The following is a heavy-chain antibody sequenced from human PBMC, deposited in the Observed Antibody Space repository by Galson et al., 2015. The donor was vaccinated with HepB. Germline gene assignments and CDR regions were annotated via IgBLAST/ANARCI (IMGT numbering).Heavy chain of an antibody. CDR1: GFTFSGYY. D-gene: IGHD6-13*01. CDR3: ARDSSWYFMDV. Sequence: SLRLSCAASGFTFSGYYMSWIHQAPGKGLEWVSYISSSGSTIYYADSVKGRFTISRDNAKNSLYLQMNSLRAEDTAVYYCARDSSWYFMDVWGQGTTVTVSS. J-gene: IGHJ6*02. V-gene: IGHV3-11*01. CDR2: ISSSGSTI.